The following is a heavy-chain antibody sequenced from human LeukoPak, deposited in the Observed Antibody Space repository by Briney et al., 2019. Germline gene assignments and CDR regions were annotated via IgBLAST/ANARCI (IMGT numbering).Heavy chain of an antibody. CDR2: INHSGST. D-gene: IGHD3-3*01. J-gene: IGHJ6*02. CDR3: ARGRLRFSPGYYGMDV. V-gene: IGHV4-34*01. CDR1: GGSISSYY. Sequence: SSETLSLTCTVSGGSISSYYWSWIRQPPGKGLEWIGEINHSGSTNYNPSLKSRVTISVDTSKNQFSLKLSSVTAADTAVYYCARGRLRFSPGYYGMDVWGQGTTVTVSS.